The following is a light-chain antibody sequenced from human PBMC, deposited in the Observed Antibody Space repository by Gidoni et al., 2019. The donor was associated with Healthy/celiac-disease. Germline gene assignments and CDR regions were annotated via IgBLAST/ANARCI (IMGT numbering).Light chain of an antibody. CDR1: QSVSSY. CDR2: DAS. Sequence: EIVLTQSPATLSLSPGERATLSCRASQSVSSYLAWHQQKPGQAPRLLIYDASNRATGIPARFSGSGSGTDFTLTISSLEPEDFAVYYCQQRSNWPWTFGQXTKVEIK. J-gene: IGKJ1*01. V-gene: IGKV3-11*01. CDR3: QQRSNWPWT.